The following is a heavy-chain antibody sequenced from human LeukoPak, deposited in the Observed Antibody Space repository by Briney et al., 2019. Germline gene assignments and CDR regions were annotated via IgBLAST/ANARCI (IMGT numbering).Heavy chain of an antibody. V-gene: IGHV1-69*13. CDR3: AALTGYSYGWTFQPR. Sequence: ASVKVSCKASGGTFSSYAISWVRQAPGQGLEWMGGIIPIFGTANYARKFQGRVTITADESTSTAYMELSSLRSEDTAVYYCAALTGYSYGWTFQPRWGQGTLVTVSS. CDR1: GGTFSSYA. J-gene: IGHJ4*02. CDR2: IIPIFGTA. D-gene: IGHD5-18*01.